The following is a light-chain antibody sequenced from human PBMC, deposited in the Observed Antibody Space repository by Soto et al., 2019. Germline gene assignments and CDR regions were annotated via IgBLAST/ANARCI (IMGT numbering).Light chain of an antibody. V-gene: IGKV3-15*01. CDR1: QSVSTH. J-gene: IGKJ2*01. CDR2: AAS. CDR3: LQDNDWPVYT. Sequence: EVVMTQSPVNLSVSPGERATLSCRASQSVSTHLAWYQQKPGQAPKLLIYAASTRVTGISARFSGSGSGTEFSLTISSLQSEDFGIYYCLQDNDWPVYTFGQGTNVEVK.